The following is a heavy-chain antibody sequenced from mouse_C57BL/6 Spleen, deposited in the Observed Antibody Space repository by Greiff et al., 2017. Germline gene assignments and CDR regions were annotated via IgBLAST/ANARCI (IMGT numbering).Heavy chain of an antibody. V-gene: IGHV1-69*01. CDR1: GYTFTSYW. CDR3: APLSTTIVGWYFDV. D-gene: IGHD1-1*01. J-gene: IGHJ1*03. Sequence: QVQLKQPGAELVMPGASVKLSCKASGYTFTSYWLHWVKQRPGPGLEWIGEIDPSDSYNNYNQKFKGKSTLTVDKSSSTAYMQRSRLTSEDSADYYCAPLSTTIVGWYFDVWGTGTTVTVSS. CDR2: IDPSDSYN.